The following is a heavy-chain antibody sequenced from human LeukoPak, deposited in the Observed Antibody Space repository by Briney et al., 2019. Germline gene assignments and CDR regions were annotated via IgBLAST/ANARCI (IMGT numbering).Heavy chain of an antibody. CDR3: GRGLIFGVLITYYMDV. Sequence: AVTVTCTGTGYSFTSYYIHGVRQAPAQGLEWMGIINPSGGSTTYAQKFQGRVTMTRDTSTSTVYMEVSSLRSEDTAVYYCGRGLIFGVLITYYMDVWGKGTTVTVSS. CDR1: GYSFTSYY. V-gene: IGHV1-46*01. J-gene: IGHJ6*03. CDR2: INPSGGST. D-gene: IGHD3-3*01.